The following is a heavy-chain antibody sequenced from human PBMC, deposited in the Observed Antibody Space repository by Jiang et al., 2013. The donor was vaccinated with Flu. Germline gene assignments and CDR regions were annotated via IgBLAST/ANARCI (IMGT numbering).Heavy chain of an antibody. D-gene: IGHD1-26*01. CDR3: VRGAKSTGYYAPKDVFDI. V-gene: IGHV6-1*01. CDR1: GDSVSSNSAT. Sequence: QTLSLTCAISGDSVSSNSATWNWIRQSPSRGLEWLGRTFYRSKWNNDYAVSVKSRITVNPDTSKNQFSLLLNPLTPEDTAVYYCVRGAKSTGYYAPKDVFDIWGQGTMVTVSS. J-gene: IGHJ3*02. CDR2: TFYRSKWNN.